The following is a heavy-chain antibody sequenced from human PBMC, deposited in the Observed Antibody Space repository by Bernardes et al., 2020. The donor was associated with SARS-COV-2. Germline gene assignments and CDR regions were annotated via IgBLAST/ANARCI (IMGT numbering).Heavy chain of an antibody. CDR3: AKDSDIDCSGGGCYSDF. CDR2: ISGSGGNT. V-gene: IGHV3-23*01. D-gene: IGHD2-15*01. J-gene: IGHJ4*02. CDR1: GLTFSTYA. Sequence: GGSLRLSCAASGLTFSTYAMSWVRQAPGKGLEWVSGISGSGGNTYYADSVKGRFTISRDNSKNTLYLQMNSLRADDTAVYYCAKDSDIDCSGGGCYSDFWGQGTLVTVSS.